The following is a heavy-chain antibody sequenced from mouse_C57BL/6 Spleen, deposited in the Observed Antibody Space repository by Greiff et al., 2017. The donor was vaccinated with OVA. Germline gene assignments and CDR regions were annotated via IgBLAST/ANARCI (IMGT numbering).Heavy chain of an antibody. V-gene: IGHV10-1*01. CDR3: VRQGITTGFAY. Sequence: DVMLVESGGGLVQPKGSLKLSCAASGFSFNTYAMNWVRQAPGKGLEWVARIRSKSNNYATYYADSVKDRFTISRDDSESMLYLQMNNLKTEDTAMYYCVRQGITTGFAYWGQGTLVTVSA. CDR1: GFSFNTYA. J-gene: IGHJ3*01. D-gene: IGHD1-1*01. CDR2: IRSKSNNYAT.